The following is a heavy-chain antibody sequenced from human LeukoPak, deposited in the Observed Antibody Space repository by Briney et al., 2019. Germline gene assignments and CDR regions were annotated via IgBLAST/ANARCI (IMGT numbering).Heavy chain of an antibody. V-gene: IGHV1-2*06. CDR1: GYTFTGYY. CDR3: ARDIPGEGSLDAFDI. D-gene: IGHD3-16*01. Sequence: ASVKVSCKASGYTFTGYYMHWVRQAPGQGLEWMGRINPNSGGTNYAQKLQGRVTMTTDTSASTAYMELRSLRSDDTAVYYCARDIPGEGSLDAFDIWGQGTMVTVSS. J-gene: IGHJ3*02. CDR2: INPNSGGT.